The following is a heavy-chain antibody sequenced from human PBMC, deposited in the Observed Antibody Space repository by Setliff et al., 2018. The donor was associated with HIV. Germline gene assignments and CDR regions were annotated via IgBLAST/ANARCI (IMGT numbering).Heavy chain of an antibody. Sequence: ASVKVSCKASGYTFTGYYMHWVRQAPGQGLEWMGWINPNSGGTNYAQNLQGRVTMTTDTSTSTAYMELRSLRSDDTAVYYCAREDTAPPDYYYSYMDVWGKGTTVTVSS. D-gene: IGHD5-18*01. CDR2: INPNSGGT. CDR1: GYTFTGYY. CDR3: AREDTAPPDYYYSYMDV. V-gene: IGHV1-2*02. J-gene: IGHJ6*03.